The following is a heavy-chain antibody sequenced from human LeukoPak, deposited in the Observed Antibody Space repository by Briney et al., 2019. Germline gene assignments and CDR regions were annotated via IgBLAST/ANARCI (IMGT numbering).Heavy chain of an antibody. J-gene: IGHJ3*02. D-gene: IGHD3-10*01. CDR1: GYTFTGYY. Sequence: ASVKVSCKASGYTFTGYYMHWVRQAPGQGLEWMGWINPNSGGTNYAQKFQGRVTMTRDTSISTAYMELSRLRSDDTAVYYCASITMVRGASGAFDIWGQETMVTVSS. CDR2: INPNSGGT. V-gene: IGHV1-2*02. CDR3: ASITMVRGASGAFDI.